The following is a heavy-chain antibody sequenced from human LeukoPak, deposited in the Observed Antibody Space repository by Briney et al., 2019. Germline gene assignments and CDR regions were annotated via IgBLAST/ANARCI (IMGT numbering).Heavy chain of an antibody. D-gene: IGHD1-26*01. CDR2: ISSSSSYI. J-gene: IGHJ4*02. Sequence: PGGSLRLSCADSGFTFSSYSMNWVRQAPGKGLEWVSSISSSSSYIYYADSVKGRFTISRDNAKNSLYLQMNSLRAEDTAVYYCAREEYSGSYYFDYWGQGTLVTVSS. CDR1: GFTFSSYS. V-gene: IGHV3-21*01. CDR3: AREEYSGSYYFDY.